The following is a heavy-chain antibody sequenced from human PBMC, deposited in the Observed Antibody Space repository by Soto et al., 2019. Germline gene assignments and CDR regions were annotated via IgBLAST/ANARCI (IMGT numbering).Heavy chain of an antibody. CDR1: GGSISSSSYY. D-gene: IGHD3-9*01. V-gene: IGHV4-39*01. J-gene: IGHJ6*02. Sequence: PSETLSLTCTVSGGSISSSSYYWGWIRQPPGKGLEWIGSIYYSGSTYYNPSLKSRVTISVDTSKNQFSLKLSSVTAADTAVYYCARHIGVDYDILTGYYIGPYYYGMDVWGQGTTVTVSS. CDR2: IYYSGST. CDR3: ARHIGVDYDILTGYYIGPYYYGMDV.